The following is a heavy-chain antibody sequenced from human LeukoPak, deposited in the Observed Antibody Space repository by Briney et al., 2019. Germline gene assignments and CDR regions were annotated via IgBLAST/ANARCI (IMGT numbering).Heavy chain of an antibody. CDR3: ARQYDSYSYYYLDL. J-gene: IGHJ6*02. D-gene: IGHD3-10*01. Sequence: SETLSLTCAVSGYSITNAYYSFWLRHPPGRRLECVGSLYHPDSTYYNPSLKSRVTMSVDTSTNQFYLKLSFVTAADTAVYYCARQYDSYSYYYLDLWGPGTPVTVSS. CDR2: LYHPDST. CDR1: GYSITNAYY. V-gene: IGHV4-38-2*01.